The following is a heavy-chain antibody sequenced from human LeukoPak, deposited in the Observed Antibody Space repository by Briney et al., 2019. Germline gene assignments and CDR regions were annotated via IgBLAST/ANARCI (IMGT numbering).Heavy chain of an antibody. CDR2: INHSGST. V-gene: IGHV4-34*01. Sequence: SETLSLTCAVYGGSFSGYYWSWIRQPPGKGLEWIGEINHSGSTNYNPSLKSRVTISVDTSKNQFSLKLSSVTAADTAVYYCAREGYYYYYMDVWGKGATVTVSS. CDR3: AREGYYYYYMDV. J-gene: IGHJ6*03. CDR1: GGSFSGYY.